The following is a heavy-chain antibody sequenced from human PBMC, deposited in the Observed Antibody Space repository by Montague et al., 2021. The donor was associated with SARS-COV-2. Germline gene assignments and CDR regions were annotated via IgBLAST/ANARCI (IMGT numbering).Heavy chain of an antibody. J-gene: IGHJ3*02. Sequence: SETLSLTCTVSGGSISNSHYYCAWIHQPPGKGLEWIGSIYFNGHSYYNPSLKNRASISLDTSKNQYYLKLNSVAAAGTAVYYCARQPPYQTGALDIWGQGTMVTVSS. V-gene: IGHV4-39*01. CDR3: ARQPPYQTGALDI. D-gene: IGHD2-2*01. CDR2: IYFNGHS. CDR1: GGSISNSHYY.